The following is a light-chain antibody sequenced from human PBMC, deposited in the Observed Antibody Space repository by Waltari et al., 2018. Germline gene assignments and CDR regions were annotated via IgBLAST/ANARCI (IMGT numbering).Light chain of an antibody. J-gene: IGLJ3*02. Sequence: QSALTQPPSVSGSPGQSVTISCTGTSSDVGSYNRVSWYQQPPGTAPKLMIYEVSKRPAGVLDRFTGSKAGNTASLTVSGIQAEEEAEYDCSSYTSSSTWVFGGGTKLTVL. V-gene: IGLV2-18*02. CDR3: SSYTSSSTWV. CDR2: EVS. CDR1: SSDVGSYNR.